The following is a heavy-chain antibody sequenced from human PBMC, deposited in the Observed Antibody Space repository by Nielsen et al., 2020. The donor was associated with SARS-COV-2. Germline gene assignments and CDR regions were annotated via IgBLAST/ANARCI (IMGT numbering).Heavy chain of an antibody. D-gene: IGHD1-7*01. Sequence: SLRLSCAASGFTFDDYAMHWVRQAPGKGLEWVSGISWNSGSIGYADSVKGRFTISRDNAKNSLYLQMNSLRAEDTAVYYCARQAGELWFDYWGQGTLVTVSS. V-gene: IGHV3-9*01. J-gene: IGHJ4*02. CDR2: ISWNSGSI. CDR3: ARQAGELWFDY. CDR1: GFTFDDYA.